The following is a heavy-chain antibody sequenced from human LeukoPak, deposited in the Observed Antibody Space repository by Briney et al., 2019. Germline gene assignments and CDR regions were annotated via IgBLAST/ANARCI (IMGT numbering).Heavy chain of an antibody. D-gene: IGHD1-1*01. CDR2: TYYRSNWYN. V-gene: IGHV6-1*01. CDR1: GDSVSSKSVA. CDR3: AELERGY. Sequence: SQTLSLTCGISGDSVSSKSVAWNWIRQSPSRGLEWLGRTYYRSNWYNDFAVSVKSRITINPDTSKNHFSLQLNSVTPEDTAVYYCAELERGYWGQGTLVTVSS. J-gene: IGHJ4*02.